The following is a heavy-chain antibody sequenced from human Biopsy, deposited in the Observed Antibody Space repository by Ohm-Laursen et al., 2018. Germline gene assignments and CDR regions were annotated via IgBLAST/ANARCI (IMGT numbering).Heavy chain of an antibody. D-gene: IGHD4-23*01. CDR1: GDSISTYY. V-gene: IGHV4-59*01. CDR2: IYYTGNT. CDR3: ARGSNDFGGLYFPR. Sequence: SETLSLTCTVSGDSISTYYWSWIRQPPGKGLQWIGYIYYTGNTDYNPSLQSRVTISVDTSKNHSSLRLSSLTAADTAVYYCARGSNDFGGLYFPRWGQGTLLTVSS. J-gene: IGHJ4*02.